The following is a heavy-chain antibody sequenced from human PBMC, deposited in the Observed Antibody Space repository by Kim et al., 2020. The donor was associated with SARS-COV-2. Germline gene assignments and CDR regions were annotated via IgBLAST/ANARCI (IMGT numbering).Heavy chain of an antibody. V-gene: IGHV3-23*01. CDR1: GFTFSSYA. CDR2: ISGRANT. Sequence: GGSLRLSCAAPGFTFSSYAMNWVRQAPGKGLEWVSGISGRANTYYADSVKGRFTISRDDSKNTFYLQMSSLRAEDTAVYYCAKEPQKSSWYYFDYWGQG. J-gene: IGHJ4*02. CDR3: AKEPQKSSWYYFDY. D-gene: IGHD6-13*01.